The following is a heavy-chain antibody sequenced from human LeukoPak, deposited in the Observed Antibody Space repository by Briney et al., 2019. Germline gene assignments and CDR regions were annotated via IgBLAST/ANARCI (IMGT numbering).Heavy chain of an antibody. CDR2: ISYDGSNK. CDR1: GFTFSSYA. V-gene: IGHV3-30-3*01. CDR3: AREVSRAGVGY. D-gene: IGHD3-16*01. J-gene: IGHJ4*02. Sequence: GGSLRLSCAASGFTFSSYAMHWVRQAPGKGLEWVAVISYDGSNKYYADSVKGRFTISRDNSKNTLYLQMNSLRAEDTAVYYCAREVSRAGVGYWGQGTLVTVYS.